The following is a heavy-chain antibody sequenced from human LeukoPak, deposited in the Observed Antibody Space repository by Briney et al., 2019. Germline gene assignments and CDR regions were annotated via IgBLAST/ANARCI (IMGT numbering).Heavy chain of an antibody. D-gene: IGHD2/OR15-2a*01. V-gene: IGHV3-7*01. Sequence: QTGGSLRLSCAASGFPFSSYWMTWVRQAPGKGLERVANIKQDGSEKYYVDSVKGRFTISRDNAKNSLYLQMNSLRAEDTAVFYCARDNRNYYYYMDVWGKGTTVTVSS. CDR3: ARDNRNYYYYMDV. J-gene: IGHJ6*03. CDR2: IKQDGSEK. CDR1: GFPFSSYW.